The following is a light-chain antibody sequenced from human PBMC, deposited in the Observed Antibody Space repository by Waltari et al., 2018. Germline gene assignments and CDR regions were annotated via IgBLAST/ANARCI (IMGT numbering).Light chain of an antibody. V-gene: IGLV3-25*03. Sequence: SYELTQPPSVSVSPGQTARITCSGDVLPKQYAYWYQQKPGQAPVLVVDKDSERPSGIPERFSGSSSGTTVTLTISGVQAEDEADYYCQSADSSGTRDVVFGGGTKLTVL. CDR2: KDS. CDR3: QSADSSGTRDVV. CDR1: VLPKQY. J-gene: IGLJ2*01.